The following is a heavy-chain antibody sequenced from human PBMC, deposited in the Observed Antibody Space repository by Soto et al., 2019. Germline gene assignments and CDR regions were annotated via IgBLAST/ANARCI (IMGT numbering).Heavy chain of an antibody. V-gene: IGHV3-7*01. CDR3: ARDLSWGSNWYYYMDV. Sequence: GGSLRLSCAASGFTFSSYWMSWVRQAPGKGLEWVANIKQDGSEIYYVDSVKGRFTISRDNARNSLYLQMNSLRAEDTAVYYCARDLSWGSNWYYYMDVWGKGTTVTVSS. CDR1: GFTFSSYW. J-gene: IGHJ6*03. CDR2: IKQDGSEI. D-gene: IGHD7-27*01.